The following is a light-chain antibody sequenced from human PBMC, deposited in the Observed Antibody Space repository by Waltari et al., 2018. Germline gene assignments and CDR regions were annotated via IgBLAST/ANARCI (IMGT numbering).Light chain of an antibody. V-gene: IGLV1-44*01. Sequence: QSVLTQPPSASGTPGQRVSISCSGRNSNIGTTTVNWYQLVPGTPPNLLIYSDKQRPSGVPDRFADSKSDTSASLGISGLQSEAGADFYCAAWDDSLNALLFGGGTKLTVL. CDR2: SDK. CDR1: NSNIGTTT. CDR3: AAWDDSLNALL. J-gene: IGLJ2*01.